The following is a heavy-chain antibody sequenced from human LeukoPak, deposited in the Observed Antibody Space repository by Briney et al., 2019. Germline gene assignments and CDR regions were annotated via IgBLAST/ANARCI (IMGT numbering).Heavy chain of an antibody. D-gene: IGHD1-26*01. Sequence: GGSLRLSCAASGFTFSSYAMSWVRQAPGKGLEWVSAISGSGGSTYYADSVKRRFTISRDNTKNMLYLQMNSLRAEATAVYYCAKDPHLISESYSESGATGDWGQGTLVTVSS. J-gene: IGHJ4*02. CDR2: ISGSGGST. V-gene: IGHV3-23*01. CDR1: GFTFSSYA. CDR3: AKDPHLISESYSESGATGD.